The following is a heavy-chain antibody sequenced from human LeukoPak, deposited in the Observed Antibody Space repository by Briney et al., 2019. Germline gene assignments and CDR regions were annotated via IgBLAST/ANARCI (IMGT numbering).Heavy chain of an antibody. CDR3: AREGYYGSGSLGAFDI. D-gene: IGHD3-10*01. CDR1: GGTFSSYA. V-gene: IGHV1-69*06. J-gene: IGHJ3*02. Sequence: SVKVSCKASGGTFSSYAISWVRQAPGQGLEWMGGIIPIFGTANYAQKFQGRVTITADKSTSTAYMELSSLRSEDTAVYYCAREGYYGSGSLGAFDIWGQGTMVTVSS. CDR2: IIPIFGTA.